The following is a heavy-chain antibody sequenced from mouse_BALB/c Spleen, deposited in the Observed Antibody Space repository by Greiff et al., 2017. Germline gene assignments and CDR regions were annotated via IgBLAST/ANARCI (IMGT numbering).Heavy chain of an antibody. CDR3: ARLHYYAMDY. CDR2: ISNGGGST. J-gene: IGHJ4*01. CDR1: GFTFSSYT. Sequence: EVNVVESGGGLVQPGGSLKLSCAASGFTFSSYTMSWVRQTPEKRLEWVAYISNGGGSTYYPDTVKGRFTISRDNAKNTLYLQMSSLKSEDTAMYYCARLHYYAMDYWGQGTSVTVSS. V-gene: IGHV5-12-2*01.